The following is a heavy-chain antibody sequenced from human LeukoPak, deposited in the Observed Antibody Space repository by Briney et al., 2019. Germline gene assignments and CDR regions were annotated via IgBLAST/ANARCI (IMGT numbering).Heavy chain of an antibody. CDR3: ARDRPYYYDSSGSYYYFDY. CDR2: IKQDGIET. CDR1: GFTFSSYW. V-gene: IGHV3-7*01. J-gene: IGHJ4*02. Sequence: GGSLRLSCAASGFTFSSYWMSWVRQAPGKGLEWVANIKQDGIETYYVDSVKGRFTISRDNAKNSLYLQMNSLRAEDTAVYYCARDRPYYYDSSGSYYYFDYWGQGTLVTVSS. D-gene: IGHD3-22*01.